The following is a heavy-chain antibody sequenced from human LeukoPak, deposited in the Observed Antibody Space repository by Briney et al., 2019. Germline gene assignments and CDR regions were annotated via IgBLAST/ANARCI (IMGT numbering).Heavy chain of an antibody. CDR1: GFTFHSYG. J-gene: IGHJ4*02. Sequence: GGSLRLSCAASGFTFHSYGMHWVRQAPGKGLEWVAFIRHDGNIKYYAESVKGRFTISRDNSKNTLYLQMNSLRAEDTAVYYCARGELGVSVSDLFGWAPHDYWGQGTLVTVSS. CDR3: ARGELGVSVSDLFGWAPHDY. V-gene: IGHV3-30*02. CDR2: IRHDGNIK. D-gene: IGHD1-26*01.